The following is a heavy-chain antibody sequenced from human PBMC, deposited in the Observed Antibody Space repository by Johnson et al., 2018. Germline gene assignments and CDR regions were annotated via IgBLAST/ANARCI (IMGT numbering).Heavy chain of an antibody. D-gene: IGHD6-19*01. Sequence: EVQLVESGGGLVHPGGSLRLSCTTSGFSLSRYYMTWVRQAPGKGLEWVANIKQDGSEEFYVDSVTGRFTISRDNAQNSLSLQMNSLRVEDTAVYYCAGGSGWVVDRWGQGVQVTVS. J-gene: IGHJ5*02. CDR2: IKQDGSEE. CDR1: GFSLSRYY. V-gene: IGHV3-7*01. CDR3: AGGSGWVVDR.